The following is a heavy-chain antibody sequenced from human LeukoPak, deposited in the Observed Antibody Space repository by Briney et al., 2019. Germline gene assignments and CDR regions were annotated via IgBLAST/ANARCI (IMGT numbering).Heavy chain of an antibody. V-gene: IGHV3-33*06. CDR1: GFTFSSYG. CDR3: AKDATEYGDSHFDC. J-gene: IGHJ4*02. D-gene: IGHD4-17*01. CDR2: IWNDGSHE. Sequence: GGSLRLSCAASGFTFSSYGMHWVRQAPRKGLEWVAVIWNDGSHEYYADSEKGRFTISRDNSRNTVYLQMSDLRGEDTAVYYCAKDATEYGDSHFDCWGQGSLVTVSS.